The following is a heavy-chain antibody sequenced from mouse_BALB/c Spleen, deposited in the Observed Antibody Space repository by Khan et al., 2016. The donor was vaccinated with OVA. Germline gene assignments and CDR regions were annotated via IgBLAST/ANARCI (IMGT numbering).Heavy chain of an antibody. J-gene: IGHJ3*01. CDR2: IDPENGNT. V-gene: IGHV14-1*02. CDR1: GFNIKDYY. D-gene: IGHD2-3*01. CDR3: ARDGYSPWFAY. Sequence: VQLQQSGAELVRPGALVNLSCKASGFNIKDYYMHWVKQRPEQGLVWIGRIDPENGNTIYDPKFQGKASITSDKSSNTAYLHLSSLTSEDTAVYYCARDGYSPWFAYWGQGTLVTVSA.